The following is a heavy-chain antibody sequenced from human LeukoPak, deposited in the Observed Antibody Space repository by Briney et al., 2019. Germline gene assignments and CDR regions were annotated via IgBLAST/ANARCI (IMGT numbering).Heavy chain of an antibody. CDR1: GGSISSYY. V-gene: IGHV4-59*01. D-gene: IGHD2-21*01. CDR3: ARHVASYDFDY. Sequence: SETLSLTCTVSGGSISSYYWSWIRQPPGKGLEWIGYIYYSGSTNYNPSLKSRVTISVDTSKNQFSLKLSSVTAADTAVYYCARHVASYDFDYWGQGTLVTVSS. J-gene: IGHJ4*02. CDR2: IYYSGST.